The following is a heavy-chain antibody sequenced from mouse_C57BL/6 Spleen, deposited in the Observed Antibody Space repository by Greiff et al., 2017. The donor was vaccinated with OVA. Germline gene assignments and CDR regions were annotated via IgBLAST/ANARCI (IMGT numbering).Heavy chain of an antibody. CDR1: GYTFTSYW. CDR3: ARDENWGFAY. CDR2: IYPSDSET. V-gene: IGHV1-61*01. Sequence: QVQLKESGAELVRPGSSVKLSCKASGYTFTSYWMDWVKQRPGQGLEWIGNIYPSDSETHYNQKFKDKATLTVDKSSSTAYMQLSSLTSEDSAVYYGARDENWGFAYWGKGTLVTVAA. D-gene: IGHD4-1*01. J-gene: IGHJ3*01.